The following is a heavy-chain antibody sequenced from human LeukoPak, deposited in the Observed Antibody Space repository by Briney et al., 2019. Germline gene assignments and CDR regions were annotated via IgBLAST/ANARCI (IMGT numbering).Heavy chain of an antibody. J-gene: IGHJ4*02. CDR2: INPIYHIP. CDR1: GGTFSSHA. Sequence: SVKVSCKASGGTFSSHAITWVRQAPGQGLEWMGGINPIYHIPTYAQIFQGRVTITKDESTSTPSMDLSSLTSEDTAVYYCARGRTTGEFDYWGQGTLVTVSS. V-gene: IGHV1-69*05. CDR3: ARGRTTGEFDY. D-gene: IGHD4-11*01.